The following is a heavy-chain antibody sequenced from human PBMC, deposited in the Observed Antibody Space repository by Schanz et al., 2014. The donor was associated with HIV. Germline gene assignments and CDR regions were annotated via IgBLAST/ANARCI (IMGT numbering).Heavy chain of an antibody. CDR1: GGTFTSYA. Sequence: QVQLVQSGAEVKKPGSSVKVSCKASGGTFTSYAISWVRQAPGQGLEWMGGIIPIFGTPNYAQMFQGRVTITADKSTTPSYMELSSLTSEDTAVYYCATLYYYDSSGYLNYYDSWGQGTLIIVSS. D-gene: IGHD3-22*01. J-gene: IGHJ4*02. V-gene: IGHV1-69*06. CDR2: IIPIFGTP. CDR3: ATLYYYDSSGYLNYYDS.